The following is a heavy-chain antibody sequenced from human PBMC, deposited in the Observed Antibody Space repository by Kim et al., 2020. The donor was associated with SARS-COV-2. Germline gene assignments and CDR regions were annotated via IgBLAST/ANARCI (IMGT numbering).Heavy chain of an antibody. Sequence: YPPSPQRQLTISVDASKNQFSLKLSSVTAADTAVYYCAREGSGTPNWFDPWGQGTLVTVSS. CDR3: AREGSGTPNWFDP. D-gene: IGHD3-10*01. V-gene: IGHV4-59*01. J-gene: IGHJ5*02.